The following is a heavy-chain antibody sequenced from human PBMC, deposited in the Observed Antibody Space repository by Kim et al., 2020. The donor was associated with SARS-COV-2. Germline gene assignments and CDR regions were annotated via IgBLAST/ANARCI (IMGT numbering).Heavy chain of an antibody. D-gene: IGHD3-16*01. V-gene: IGHV3-72*01. Sequence: GSMKGRFTISRDDSKNSLYLQMNSLKTEDTAVYYCARGASHDYEILYFDYWGQGILVTVSS. CDR3: ARGASHDYEILYFDY. J-gene: IGHJ4*02.